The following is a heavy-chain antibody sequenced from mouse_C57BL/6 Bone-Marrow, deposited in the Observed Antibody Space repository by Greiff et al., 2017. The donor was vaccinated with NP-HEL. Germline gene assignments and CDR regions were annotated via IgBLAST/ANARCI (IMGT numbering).Heavy chain of an antibody. J-gene: IGHJ4*01. CDR2: INPGSGGT. Sequence: QVHVKQSGAELVRPGTSVKVSCKASGYAFTNYLIEWVKQRPGQGLEWIGVINPGSGGTNYNEKFKGKATLTADKSSSTAYMQLSSLTSEDSAVYFCARRYGSSYGDYAMDYWGQGTSVTVSS. D-gene: IGHD1-1*01. CDR3: ARRYGSSYGDYAMDY. V-gene: IGHV1-54*01. CDR1: GYAFTNYL.